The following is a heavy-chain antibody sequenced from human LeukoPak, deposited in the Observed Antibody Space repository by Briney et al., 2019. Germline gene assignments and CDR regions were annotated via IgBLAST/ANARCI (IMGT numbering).Heavy chain of an antibody. D-gene: IGHD1-26*01. V-gene: IGHV3-15*01. CDR2: IKTKADGGTI. J-gene: IGHJ4*02. Sequence: PGGALRLSCAASGFAFSSAWMSWVRQAPGKGLEWVGRIKTKADGGTIDYAAPVKGRLTISRDDSNNTLYLQMNSLKTEDTAVYYCTLSGSYYASRWGQGIMVTVSS. CDR1: GFAFSSAW. CDR3: TLSGSYYASR.